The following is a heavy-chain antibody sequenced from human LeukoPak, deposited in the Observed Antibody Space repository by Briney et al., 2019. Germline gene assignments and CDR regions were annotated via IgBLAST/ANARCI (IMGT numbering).Heavy chain of an antibody. D-gene: IGHD2-2*01. Sequence: SGTLSLTCAVSGGSISSSNWWSWVRQPPGKGLEWIGEIYHSGSTYYNPSLKSRVTISVDTSKNQFSLKLSSVTAADTAVYYCASERGYCSSTSCRPYNWFDPWGQGTLVTVSS. J-gene: IGHJ5*02. CDR2: IYHSGST. V-gene: IGHV4-4*02. CDR1: GGSISSSNW. CDR3: ASERGYCSSTSCRPYNWFDP.